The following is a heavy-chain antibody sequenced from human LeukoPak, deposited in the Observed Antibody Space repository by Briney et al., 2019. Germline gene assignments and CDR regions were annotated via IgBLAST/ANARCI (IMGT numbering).Heavy chain of an antibody. J-gene: IGHJ4*02. CDR3: ARSYDSSGYPFDY. CDR2: INPSDDST. Sequence: GASVKVSCKASGYTFNSSYMHWVRQAPGQGLEWMGIINPSDDSTRYAQKLQGRVTMTTDTSTSTAYMELRSLRSDDTAVYYCARSYDSSGYPFDYWGQGTLVTVSS. CDR1: GYTFNSSY. V-gene: IGHV1-46*02. D-gene: IGHD3-22*01.